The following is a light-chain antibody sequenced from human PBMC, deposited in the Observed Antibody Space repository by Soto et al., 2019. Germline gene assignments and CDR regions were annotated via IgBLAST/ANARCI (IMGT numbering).Light chain of an antibody. CDR2: AIS. Sequence: QSALTQPASVSGSHGPSITISCTGTSSEVGGYNYVSWYQHHPGKAPRLLTYAISNRPSGVSSRFSGSKSGNTASLTISGLLAEDEADYYCSSYTSSDTCVFGGGTHLTVL. CDR3: SSYTSSDTCV. CDR1: SSEVGGYNY. J-gene: IGLJ3*02. V-gene: IGLV2-14*01.